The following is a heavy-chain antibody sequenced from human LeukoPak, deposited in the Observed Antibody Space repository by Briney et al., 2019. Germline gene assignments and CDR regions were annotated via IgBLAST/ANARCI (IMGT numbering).Heavy chain of an antibody. V-gene: IGHV3-30*02. D-gene: IGHD6-19*01. Sequence: GGSLRLSCAASGFTFSSYGMHWVRQAPGKGLEWVAFIRYDGSNKYYADSVKGRFTISRDNSKNTLYLQMNSLRAEDTAVYYFAKDVGSGLGIDYWGQGTLVTVSS. J-gene: IGHJ4*02. CDR3: AKDVGSGLGIDY. CDR2: IRYDGSNK. CDR1: GFTFSSYG.